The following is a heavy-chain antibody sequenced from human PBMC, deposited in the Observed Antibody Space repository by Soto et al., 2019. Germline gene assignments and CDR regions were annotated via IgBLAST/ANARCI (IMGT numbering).Heavy chain of an antibody. CDR2: IRSKANSYAT. CDR3: TRPDDVVAAAYYYYSMDV. CDR1: GFTFSGSA. Sequence: EVQLVEPGGGLVQPGGSLKLSCAASGFTFSGSAMHWVRQASGKGLEWVGRIRSKANSYATAYAASVKGRFTISRDDSKNTAYLQMNSLKTEDTAVYYSTRPDDVVAAAYYYYSMDVWGQGTTVTVSS. V-gene: IGHV3-73*02. J-gene: IGHJ6*02. D-gene: IGHD2-15*01.